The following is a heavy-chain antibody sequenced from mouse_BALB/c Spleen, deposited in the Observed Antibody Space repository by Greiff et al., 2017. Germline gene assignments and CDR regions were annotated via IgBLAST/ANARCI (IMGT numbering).Heavy chain of an antibody. CDR3: AREEDRYDEAWFAY. Sequence: EVQLVESGGGLVKPGGSLKLSCAASGFTFSDYYMYWVRQTPEKRLEWVATISDGGSYTYYPDSVKGRFTISRDNAKNNLYLQMSSLKSEDTAMYYCAREEDRYDEAWFAYWGQGTLVTVSA. V-gene: IGHV5-4*02. CDR1: GFTFSDYY. CDR2: ISDGGSYT. D-gene: IGHD2-14*01. J-gene: IGHJ3*01.